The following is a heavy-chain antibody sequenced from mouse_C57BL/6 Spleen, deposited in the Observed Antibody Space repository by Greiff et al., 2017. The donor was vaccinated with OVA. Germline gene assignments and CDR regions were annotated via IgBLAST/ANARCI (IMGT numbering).Heavy chain of an antibody. Sequence: QVQLQQPGAELVKPGASVKLSCKASGYTFTSYWMHWVKQRPGRGLEWIGRIDPNSGGTKYNEKFKSKATLTVDKPSSTAYMPLSSLTSEDSAVYYCATYGSSHSYWYFDVWGTGTTVTVSS. CDR2: IDPNSGGT. CDR3: ATYGSSHSYWYFDV. V-gene: IGHV1-72*01. J-gene: IGHJ1*03. D-gene: IGHD1-1*01. CDR1: GYTFTSYW.